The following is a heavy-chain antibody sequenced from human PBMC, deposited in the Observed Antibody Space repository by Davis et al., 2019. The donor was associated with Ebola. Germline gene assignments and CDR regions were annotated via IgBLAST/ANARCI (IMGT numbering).Heavy chain of an antibody. CDR1: GYTFTSYY. V-gene: IGHV1-46*01. J-gene: IGHJ6*02. D-gene: IGHD1-26*01. Sequence: ASVKVSCKASGYTFTSYYMHWVRQAPGQGLEWMGIINPSGGSTSYAQKFQGRVTMTRNTSISTAYMELSSLRSEDTAVYYCARVGSVDYYYGMDVWGQGTTVTVSS. CDR3: ARVGSVDYYYGMDV. CDR2: INPSGGST.